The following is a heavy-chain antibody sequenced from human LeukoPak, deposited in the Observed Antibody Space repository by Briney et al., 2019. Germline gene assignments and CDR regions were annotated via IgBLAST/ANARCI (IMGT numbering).Heavy chain of an antibody. CDR2: IGGSGGST. CDR1: GFTFSSYA. V-gene: IGHV3-23*01. D-gene: IGHD3-3*01. Sequence: GGSLRLSCAASGFTFSSYAMSWVRQAPGKGLEWVSAIGGSGGSTYYADSVKGRFTISRDNSKNTLYLQMNSLRAEDTAVYYCAQSYYDFWSGYQPYYYYYMDVWGKGTTVTVSS. J-gene: IGHJ6*03. CDR3: AQSYYDFWSGYQPYYYYYMDV.